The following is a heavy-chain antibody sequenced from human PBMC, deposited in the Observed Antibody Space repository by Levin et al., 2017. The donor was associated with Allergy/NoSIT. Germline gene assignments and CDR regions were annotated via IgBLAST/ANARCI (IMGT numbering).Heavy chain of an antibody. J-gene: IGHJ5*02. V-gene: IGHV4-39*01. D-gene: IGHD3-3*01. Sequence: GSLRLSCTVSGGSISSSSYYWGWIRQPPGKGLEWIGSIYYSGSTYYNPSLKSRVTISVDTSKNQFSLKLSSVTAADTAVYYCASHDFWSGLNWFDPWGQGTLVTVSS. CDR3: ASHDFWSGLNWFDP. CDR2: IYYSGST. CDR1: GGSISSSSYY.